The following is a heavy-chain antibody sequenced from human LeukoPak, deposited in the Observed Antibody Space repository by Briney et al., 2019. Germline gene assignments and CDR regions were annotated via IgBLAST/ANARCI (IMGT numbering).Heavy chain of an antibody. D-gene: IGHD4-23*01. CDR2: INHSGST. J-gene: IGHJ4*02. Sequence: SETLSLTCAVYGGSFSGYYWSWIRQPLGKGLEWIGEINHSGSTNYNPSLKSRVTISVDTSKNQFSLKLSSVTAADTAVYYCARVSGGNKSPFDYWGQGTLVTVSS. CDR1: GGSFSGYY. V-gene: IGHV4-34*01. CDR3: ARVSGGNKSPFDY.